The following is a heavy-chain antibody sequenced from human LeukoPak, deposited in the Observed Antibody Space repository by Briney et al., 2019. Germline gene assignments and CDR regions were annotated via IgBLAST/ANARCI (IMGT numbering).Heavy chain of an antibody. CDR1: GFTFSSYA. V-gene: IGHV3-30-3*01. Sequence: GGSLRLSCAASGFTFSSYAMHWVRQAPGKGLEWVAVISYDGSNKYYADSVKGRLTISRDNSKSTLYLQMESLGAEDTAVYYCARCSRTSCYTQGPLNIWGQGTMVTVSS. D-gene: IGHD2-2*02. CDR3: ARCSRTSCYTQGPLNI. J-gene: IGHJ3*02. CDR2: ISYDGSNK.